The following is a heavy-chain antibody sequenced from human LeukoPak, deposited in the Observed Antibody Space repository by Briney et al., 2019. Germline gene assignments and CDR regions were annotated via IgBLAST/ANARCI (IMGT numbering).Heavy chain of an antibody. J-gene: IGHJ3*01. Sequence: SETLSLTCAVYGGSFSGYYWSWIRQPPGKGLEWIGEINHGRSTNYNPSLKSRVTISVDTSKNQFSLKLSSVTAADTAVYYCARVPYYGGGFDYWGQGTMVTVSS. CDR2: INHGRST. CDR1: GGSFSGYY. CDR3: ARVPYYGGGFDY. V-gene: IGHV4-34*01. D-gene: IGHD4-23*01.